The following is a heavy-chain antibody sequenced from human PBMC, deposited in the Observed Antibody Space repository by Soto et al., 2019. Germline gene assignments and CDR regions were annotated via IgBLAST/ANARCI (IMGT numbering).Heavy chain of an antibody. Sequence: ASVKVSCKASGYTFTSYAIHWVRQAPGQRLEWMGWINAGNGNTKYSQKFQGRVTITRDTSASTAYMELSSLRSEDTAVYYCARDRRIFGVVIKDNLFDPWGQGTLVTVSS. J-gene: IGHJ5*02. D-gene: IGHD3-3*01. CDR1: GYTFTSYA. V-gene: IGHV1-3*01. CDR2: INAGNGNT. CDR3: ARDRRIFGVVIKDNLFDP.